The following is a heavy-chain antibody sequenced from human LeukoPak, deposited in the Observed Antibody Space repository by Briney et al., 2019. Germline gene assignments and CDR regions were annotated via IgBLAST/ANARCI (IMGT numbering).Heavy chain of an antibody. D-gene: IGHD3-22*01. CDR1: GFTFSSYT. Sequence: GGSLRLSCAASGFTFSSYTMSWVRQAPGKGLEWVSAISGSGGSTYYADSVKGRFTISRDNSKNTLYLQMNSLRAEDTAVYYCAKSGSRLVVIPTYNWFDPWGQGNLVTVSS. CDR3: AKSGSRLVVIPTYNWFDP. CDR2: ISGSGGST. J-gene: IGHJ5*02. V-gene: IGHV3-23*01.